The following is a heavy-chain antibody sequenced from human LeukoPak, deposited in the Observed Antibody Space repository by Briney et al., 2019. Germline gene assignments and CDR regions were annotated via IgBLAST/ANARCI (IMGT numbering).Heavy chain of an antibody. CDR2: IYYSGST. CDR1: GGSISSSRYY. D-gene: IGHD4-23*01. V-gene: IGHV4-39*01. Sequence: PGDTLSHTCTVSGGSISSSRYYWGWIRQPPGKVLGWIGSIYYSGSTYYNPSLKSRVTISVDTSKNQFSLKLSSVTAADTAVYYCARRYGGNSYYFDYWGQGTLVTVSS. CDR3: ARRYGGNSYYFDY. J-gene: IGHJ4*02.